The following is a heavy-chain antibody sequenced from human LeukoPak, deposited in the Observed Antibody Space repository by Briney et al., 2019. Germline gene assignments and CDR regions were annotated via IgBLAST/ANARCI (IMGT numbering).Heavy chain of an antibody. D-gene: IGHD6-19*01. V-gene: IGHV3-30*18. CDR1: GFTISSHS. CDR2: IAYHGNSE. CDR3: AKDWGSGGWYNYFDP. J-gene: IGHJ5*02. Sequence: QPGTSLRLSCAVSGFTISSHSMHWVRQAPGKGPEWVAMIAYHGNSEYYGDSVKGRFTISRDNSKNTLYLQMNSLRVEDTAVYHCAKDWGSGGWYNYFDPWGQGTLVTVSS.